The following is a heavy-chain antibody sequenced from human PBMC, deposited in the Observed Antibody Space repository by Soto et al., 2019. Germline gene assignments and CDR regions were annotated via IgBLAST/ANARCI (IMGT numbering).Heavy chain of an antibody. CDR2: IIPLFGTA. CDR3: ATMGQETTFYGSGSGFDMDV. D-gene: IGHD3-10*01. J-gene: IGHJ6*02. V-gene: IGHV1-69*01. Sequence: QVQLVQSGAEVKKPGSSVKVSCKASGGTFSSYAISWVRQAPGQGLEWMGGIIPLFGTAKYAQKFQGRVTITVDESTRTGYTELSSLRSEDTAVYYCATMGQETTFYGSGSGFDMDVWGQGTPVTVSS. CDR1: GGTFSSYA.